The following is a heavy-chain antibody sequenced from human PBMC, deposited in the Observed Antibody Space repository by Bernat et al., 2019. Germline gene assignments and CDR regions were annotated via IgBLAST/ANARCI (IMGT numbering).Heavy chain of an antibody. J-gene: IGHJ3*02. CDR3: ARGGSYGDYFGDAFDI. D-gene: IGHD4-17*01. V-gene: IGHV3-11*05. Sequence: QVQLVESGGGLVKPGGSLRLSCAASGFTFSDYYMSWIRQAPGKGLEWVSYISSSSSYTNYADSVKGRFTISRDNAKNSLYLQMNSLRADDTAVYYCARGGSYGDYFGDAFDIWGQGTMVTVSS. CDR1: GFTFSDYY. CDR2: ISSSSSYT.